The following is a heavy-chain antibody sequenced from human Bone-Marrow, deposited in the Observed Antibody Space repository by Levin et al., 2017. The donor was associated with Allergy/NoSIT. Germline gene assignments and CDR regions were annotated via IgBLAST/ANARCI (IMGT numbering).Heavy chain of an antibody. D-gene: IGHD4-17*01. J-gene: IGHJ4*02. V-gene: IGHV1-18*01. Sequence: AASVKVSCKASGYTFTSYGISWVRQAPGQGLEWMGWISAYNGNTNYAQKLQGRVTMTTDTSTSTAYMELRSLRSDDTAVYYCARDLFAGGDHPHGYWGQGTLVTVSS. CDR2: ISAYNGNT. CDR1: GYTFTSYG. CDR3: ARDLFAGGDHPHGY.